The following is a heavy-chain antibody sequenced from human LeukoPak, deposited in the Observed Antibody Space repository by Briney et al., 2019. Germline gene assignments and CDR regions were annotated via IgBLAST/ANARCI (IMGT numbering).Heavy chain of an antibody. CDR3: ARYGSGSYPRFDY. CDR1: GGSISGYY. CDR2: IYYSGST. D-gene: IGHD3-10*01. V-gene: IGHV4-59*08. Sequence: SQTLSLTRTVSGGSISGYYWSWIWQPPRKGLEWIGDIYYSGSTNSNPSLQSRVTISVDTSKNQFSLNLSSVTAADTAVYYCARYGSGSYPRFDYWGGGTLVTVSS. J-gene: IGHJ4*02.